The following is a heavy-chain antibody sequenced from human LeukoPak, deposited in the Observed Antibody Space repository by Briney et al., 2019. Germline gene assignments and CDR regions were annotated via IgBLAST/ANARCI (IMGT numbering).Heavy chain of an antibody. Sequence: SVKVSCKASGGTFSSYAISWVRQAPGQGLEWMGRISPILGIANYAQKFQGRVTITADKSTSTAYMELSSLRSEDTAVYYCARDHDYGGNSGFDYWGQGTLVTVSS. CDR1: GGTFSSYA. CDR3: ARDHDYGGNSGFDY. D-gene: IGHD4-23*01. V-gene: IGHV1-69*04. CDR2: ISPILGIA. J-gene: IGHJ4*02.